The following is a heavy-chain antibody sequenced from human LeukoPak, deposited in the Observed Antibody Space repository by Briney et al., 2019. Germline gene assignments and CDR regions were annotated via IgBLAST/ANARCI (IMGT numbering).Heavy chain of an antibody. CDR2: IYYSGST. J-gene: IGHJ4*02. D-gene: IGHD5/OR15-5a*01. CDR1: GGSISSYY. Sequence: KPSETLSLTCTVSGGSISSYYWSWIRQPPGRGLEWIGYIYYSGSTNYTPSLKSRVTISVDTSKNQFSLKLSSVTAADTAVYYCARGHSTHLAFDYWGQGTLVTVSS. CDR3: ARGHSTHLAFDY. V-gene: IGHV4-59*01.